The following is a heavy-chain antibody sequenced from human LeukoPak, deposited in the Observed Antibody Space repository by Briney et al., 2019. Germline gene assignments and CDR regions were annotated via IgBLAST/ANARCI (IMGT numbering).Heavy chain of an antibody. CDR1: GYTFTNYW. D-gene: IGHD3-10*01. CDR2: MYPGDSDT. Sequence: RGESLKISCKASGYTFTNYWIGWVRQMPGKGLKWMGIMYPGDSDTRYSPSFQGQVTISADKSISTAYLQWSSLKASDTAMYYCAASTCGSGAYVGFDSWGQGTLVTVSS. J-gene: IGHJ4*02. V-gene: IGHV5-51*01. CDR3: AASTCGSGAYVGFDS.